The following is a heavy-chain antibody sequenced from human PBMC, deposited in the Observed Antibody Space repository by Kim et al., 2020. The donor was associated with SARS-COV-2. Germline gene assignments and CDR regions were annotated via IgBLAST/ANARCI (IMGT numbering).Heavy chain of an antibody. V-gene: IGHV1-46*01. D-gene: IGHD3-9*01. Sequence: ASVKVSCKTSGYTFTTYYTHWVRQAPGQGLEWMAIIHPNTSNTRYTQRFQGRVTVTRDTSTGTVYLTLTGLRSEDTALYYCARGAVDYDILTGYRYNSFDPWGQGTLVIVSS. J-gene: IGHJ5*02. CDR2: IHPNTSNT. CDR1: GYTFTTYY. CDR3: ARGAVDYDILTGYRYNSFDP.